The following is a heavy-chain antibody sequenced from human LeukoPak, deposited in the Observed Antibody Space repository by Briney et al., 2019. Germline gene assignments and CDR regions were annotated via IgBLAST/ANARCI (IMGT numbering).Heavy chain of an antibody. CDR3: ARDISKPYGFWSGVWDWDAFDI. V-gene: IGHV1-69*05. Sequence: ASVKVSCKASGGTFSSYAISWVRQAPGQGLEWMGGIIPIFGTANYAQKFQGRVTITTDESTSTAYMELSSLRSEDTAVYYCARDISKPYGFWSGVWDWDAFDIWGQGTMVTVSS. CDR1: GGTFSSYA. J-gene: IGHJ3*02. CDR2: IIPIFGTA. D-gene: IGHD3-3*01.